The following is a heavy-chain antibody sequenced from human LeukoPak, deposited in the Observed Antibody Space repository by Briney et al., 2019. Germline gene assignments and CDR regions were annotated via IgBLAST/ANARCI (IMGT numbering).Heavy chain of an antibody. Sequence: PGGSLRLSCAASGFTFSSYEMNWVRQAPGKGLEWVSSISSSSSYIYYADSVKGRFTISRDNAKNSLYLQMNSLRAEDTAVYYCAREEQWLAFDYWGQGTLVTVSS. V-gene: IGHV3-21*01. J-gene: IGHJ4*02. CDR1: GFTFSSYE. CDR2: ISSSSSYI. D-gene: IGHD6-19*01. CDR3: AREEQWLAFDY.